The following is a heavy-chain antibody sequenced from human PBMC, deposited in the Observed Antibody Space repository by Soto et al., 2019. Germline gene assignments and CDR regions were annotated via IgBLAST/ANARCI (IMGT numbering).Heavy chain of an antibody. CDR1: GFTFSSYA. CDR2: ISYDGSNK. J-gene: IGHJ4*02. Sequence: GGSLRLSCAASGFTFSSYAMHWVRQAPGKGLEWVAVISYDGSNKYYADSVKGRFTISRDNSKNTLYLQMNSLRAEDTAVYYCAGPVGGSSLASPPKHWGQGTLVTVSS. D-gene: IGHD6-6*01. CDR3: AGPVGGSSLASPPKH. V-gene: IGHV3-30-3*01.